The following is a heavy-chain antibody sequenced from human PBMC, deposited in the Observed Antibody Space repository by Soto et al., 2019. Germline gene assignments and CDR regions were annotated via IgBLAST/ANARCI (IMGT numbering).Heavy chain of an antibody. D-gene: IGHD3-16*01. J-gene: IGHJ5*02. Sequence: KPSETLSLTCTVSGGSISSGGYYWSWIRQHPGKGLEWIGYIYYSGSTYYNPSLKSRVTISVDTSKNQFSLKLSSVTAADTAVYYCASERRGLRLDPTGGFDPWGQGTLVTVSS. CDR3: ASERRGLRLDPTGGFDP. V-gene: IGHV4-31*03. CDR1: GGSISSGGYY. CDR2: IYYSGST.